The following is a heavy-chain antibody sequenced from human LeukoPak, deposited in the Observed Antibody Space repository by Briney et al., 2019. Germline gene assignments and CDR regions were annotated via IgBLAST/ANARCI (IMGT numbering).Heavy chain of an antibody. V-gene: IGHV3-74*03. CDR3: VRGLGDY. CDR2: IDIDGRII. Sequence: GGSLRLSCAASGFSLSSYWMHWVRQAPGKALVWVARIDIDGRIITHAESVKGRFTISRDNAKNTVYLQMNDMRDEDTATYYCVRGLGDYWGQGTLVTASS. J-gene: IGHJ4*02. CDR1: GFSLSSYW.